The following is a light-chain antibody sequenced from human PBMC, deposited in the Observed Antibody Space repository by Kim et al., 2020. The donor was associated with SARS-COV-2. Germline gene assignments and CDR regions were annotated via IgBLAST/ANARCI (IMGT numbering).Light chain of an antibody. Sequence: AMGQTVRTTCQGDSLRSYYASWYQQKPGQAPVVVMYGRNKRPSGIPDRFSGSSSGNTASLTITGAQAEDKADYYCNSRDTSGYHWVFGGGTKLTVL. J-gene: IGLJ3*02. CDR2: GRN. V-gene: IGLV3-19*01. CDR3: NSRDTSGYHWV. CDR1: SLRSYY.